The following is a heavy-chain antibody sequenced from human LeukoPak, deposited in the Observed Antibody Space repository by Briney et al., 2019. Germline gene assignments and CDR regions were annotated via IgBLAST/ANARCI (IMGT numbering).Heavy chain of an antibody. CDR3: AKARLGSSWFDFDY. D-gene: IGHD6-13*01. J-gene: IGHJ4*02. V-gene: IGHV3-30*02. CDR2: IRYDGSNK. Sequence: GSLRLSCAASGFTFSSYGMHWVRQAPGKGLEWVAFIRYDGSNKYYADSVKGRFTISRDNSKNTLYLQMNSLRAEDTAVYYCAKARLGSSWFDFDYWGQGTLVTVSS. CDR1: GFTFSSYG.